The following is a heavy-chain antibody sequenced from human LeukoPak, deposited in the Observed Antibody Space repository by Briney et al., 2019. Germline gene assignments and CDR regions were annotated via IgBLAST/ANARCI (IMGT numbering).Heavy chain of an antibody. CDR3: ARERRFDY. V-gene: IGHV3-21*01. Sequence: PGRSLRLSCAASGFTFSSYSMNWVSQAPGKGLEWVSSISSSSTYIYYADSVKGRFTISRDNAKNSLYLQMNSLRAEDTAVYYCARERRFDYWGQGTLVTVSS. CDR1: GFTFSSYS. CDR2: ISSSSTYI. D-gene: IGHD1-1*01. J-gene: IGHJ4*02.